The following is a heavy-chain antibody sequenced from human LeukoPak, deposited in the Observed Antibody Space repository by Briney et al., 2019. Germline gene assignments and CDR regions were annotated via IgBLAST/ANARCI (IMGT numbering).Heavy chain of an antibody. CDR1: GFTFSSYR. CDR3: AREDKGGVDY. V-gene: IGHV3-48*04. J-gene: IGHJ4*02. CDR2: ISSSSSTI. Sequence: PGGSLRLSCAASGFTFSSYRMNWVRQAPGKGLEWVSYISSSSSTIYYADSVKGRFTISRDNAKNSLFLQMNSLRAEDTALYYCAREDKGGVDYWGQGTLVTVSS. D-gene: IGHD3-16*01.